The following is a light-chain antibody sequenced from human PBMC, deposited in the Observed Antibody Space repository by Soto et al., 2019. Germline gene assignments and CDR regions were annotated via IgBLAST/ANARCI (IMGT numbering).Light chain of an antibody. CDR2: GAS. V-gene: IGKV3-15*01. CDR3: QQYNNSWT. CDR1: QSVSSN. Sequence: EIVMTQSPATLSVSPGERATLSCRASQSVSSNLAWYQQKPGQAPSLLIYGASTRATGIPARFSGSGSGTEFTLTIRSLKSEDFAVDYCQQYNNSWTFGQGTKVDIK. J-gene: IGKJ1*01.